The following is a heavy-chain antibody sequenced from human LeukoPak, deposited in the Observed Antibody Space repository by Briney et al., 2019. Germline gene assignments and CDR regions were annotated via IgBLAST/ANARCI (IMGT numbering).Heavy chain of an antibody. Sequence: PGRSLRLSCAASGFTFSSYAMHWVRQAPGKGLKWVAVISYDGSNKYYADSVKGRFTISRDNSKNTLYLQMNSLRAEDTAVYYCARSDCGGDCYSGDWFDPWGQGTLVTVSS. V-gene: IGHV3-30-3*01. CDR2: ISYDGSNK. CDR3: ARSDCGGDCYSGDWFDP. CDR1: GFTFSSYA. D-gene: IGHD2-21*02. J-gene: IGHJ5*02.